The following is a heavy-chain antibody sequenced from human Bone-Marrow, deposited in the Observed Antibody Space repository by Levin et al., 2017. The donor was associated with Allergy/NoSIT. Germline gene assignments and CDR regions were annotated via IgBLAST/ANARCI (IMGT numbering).Heavy chain of an antibody. Sequence: PGESLKISCATTGFIFSSYAMHWVRQTPGKGLEWLAVISYDGSEKLSADSVKDRITISRDNSKNTLFLDVVRLRPEDTAVYYCATSGYSSTWHLEYWGQGSLVTVS. CDR1: GFIFSSYA. D-gene: IGHD2-2*01. J-gene: IGHJ4*02. CDR3: ATSGYSSTWHLEY. CDR2: ISYDGSEK. V-gene: IGHV3-30-3*01.